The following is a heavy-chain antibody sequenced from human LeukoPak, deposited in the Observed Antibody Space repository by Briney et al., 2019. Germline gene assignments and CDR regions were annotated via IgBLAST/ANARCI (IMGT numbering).Heavy chain of an antibody. V-gene: IGHV1-8*02. CDR1: GYTFITYG. CDR2: MNPNSGNT. Sequence: ASVKVSCKASGYTFITYGISWVRQAPGQGLEWMGWMNPNSGNTGYAQKFQGRVTMTRNTSISAAYMELSSLRSEDTAVYYCARGVAHYYYYGMDVWGQGTTVTVSS. CDR3: ARGVAHYYYYGMDV. J-gene: IGHJ6*02. D-gene: IGHD5-12*01.